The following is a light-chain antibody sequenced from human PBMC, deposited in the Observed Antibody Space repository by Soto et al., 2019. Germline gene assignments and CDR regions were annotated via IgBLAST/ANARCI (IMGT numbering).Light chain of an antibody. CDR3: QQRSNWPPLT. CDR1: QSVSSY. J-gene: IGKJ4*01. Sequence: EIVLTQSPATLSLSPGERATLSCRASQSVSSYLAWYQQKPGQAPRLLIYDASNRATGIPARFSGSGSGTGFTLTIGSLEPEEFAVYYCQQRSNWPPLTFGGGTKVEIK. V-gene: IGKV3-11*01. CDR2: DAS.